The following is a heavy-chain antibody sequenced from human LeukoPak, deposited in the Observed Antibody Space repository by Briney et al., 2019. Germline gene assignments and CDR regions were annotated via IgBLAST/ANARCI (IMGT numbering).Heavy chain of an antibody. V-gene: IGHV4-59*01. CDR3: ASTPLLRQWLGFWFDP. D-gene: IGHD6-19*01. CDR2: IYYSGST. J-gene: IGHJ5*02. Sequence: PSETLFLTRTVSGFSISSYYWSWVRGPPGEGMGGGGDIYYSGSTNYNPSLKSRVTISVDTSKNQFSLKLSSVTAADTAVYYCASTPLLRQWLGFWFDPWGQGTLVTVSS. CDR1: GFSISSYY.